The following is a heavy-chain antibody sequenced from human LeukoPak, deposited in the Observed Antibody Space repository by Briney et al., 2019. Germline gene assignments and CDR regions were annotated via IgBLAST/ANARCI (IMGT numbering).Heavy chain of an antibody. CDR2: ISGYNGNT. CDR1: GYTFTSYG. Sequence: ASVKVSCKASGYTFTSYGISWVRQAPGQGLEWMGWISGYNGNTNYAQKLQGRVTMTTDTSTSTAYMELRSLRSDDTAVYYCAKVSGGYSGYDSIDYWGQGTLVTVSS. CDR3: AKVSGGYSGYDSIDY. J-gene: IGHJ4*02. D-gene: IGHD5-12*01. V-gene: IGHV1-18*01.